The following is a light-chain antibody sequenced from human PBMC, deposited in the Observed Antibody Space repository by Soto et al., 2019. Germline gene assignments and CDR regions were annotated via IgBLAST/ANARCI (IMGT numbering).Light chain of an antibody. Sequence: DIQMTQSPSSLSASVGDRVTITCRASQGISTYLNWYQQKPGKAPKLLIYAASSLQSGVPARFSGSGSETDFTLTISSRQPEDCATYSCQQSYSTTWTFGQVTKVDIK. J-gene: IGKJ1*01. CDR3: QQSYSTTWT. CDR1: QGISTY. CDR2: AAS. V-gene: IGKV1-39*01.